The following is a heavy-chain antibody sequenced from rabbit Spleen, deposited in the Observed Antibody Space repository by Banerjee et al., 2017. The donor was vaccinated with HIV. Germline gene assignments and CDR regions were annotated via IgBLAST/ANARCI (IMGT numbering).Heavy chain of an antibody. Sequence: QSLEESGGDLVKPGASLTLTCTASGFSFSARYYMCWVRQAPGKGLQWIACIYGGSLVTTYYATWAKGRFTISKTSSTTVTLQMTSLTAADTATYFCATNHYTGDFNLWGPGTLVTVS. CDR3: ATNHYTGDFNL. CDR1: GFSFSARYY. J-gene: IGHJ4*01. V-gene: IGHV1S40*01. CDR2: IYGGSLVTT. D-gene: IGHD4-1*01.